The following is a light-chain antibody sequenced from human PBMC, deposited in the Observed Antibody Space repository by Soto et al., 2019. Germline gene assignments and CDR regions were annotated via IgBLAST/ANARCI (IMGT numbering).Light chain of an antibody. CDR3: CSYAGTYTLWV. Sequence: QSALTQPRSVSGSPGQSVTISCTGTSGDVGGYNFVSWYQQYPGKAPKLIIYDVTKRPSGVPDRFSGSKSGNTASLTISGLQAEDEADYYCCSYAGTYTLWVFGGGTNLTVL. CDR2: DVT. V-gene: IGLV2-11*01. J-gene: IGLJ3*02. CDR1: SGDVGGYNF.